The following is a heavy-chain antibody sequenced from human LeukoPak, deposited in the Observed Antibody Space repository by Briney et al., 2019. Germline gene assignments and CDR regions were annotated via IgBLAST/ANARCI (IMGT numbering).Heavy chain of an antibody. V-gene: IGHV1-69*04. CDR1: GYTFTSYA. CDR2: IIPILGIA. D-gene: IGHD3-22*01. J-gene: IGHJ4*02. Sequence: GASVKVSCKASGYTFTSYAISWVRQAPGQGLEWMGRIIPILGIANYAQKFQGRVTITADKSTSTAYMELSSLRSEDTAVYYCARTMYYYDSSGYYGWGQGTLVTVSS. CDR3: ARTMYYYDSSGYYG.